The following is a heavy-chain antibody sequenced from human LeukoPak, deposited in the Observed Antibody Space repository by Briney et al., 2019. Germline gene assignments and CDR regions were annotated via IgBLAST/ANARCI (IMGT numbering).Heavy chain of an antibody. D-gene: IGHD1-1*01. V-gene: IGHV3-23*01. CDR2: ISGSGGST. J-gene: IGHJ4*02. CDR1: GFPFSSYA. Sequence: GGSLRLSCEASGFPFSSYAMTWVRQAPGKGLEWVSAISGSGGSTYYADSVKGRFTISRDNSKNTLYLQMNSLGADDTAVYYCAKGNWRYFDYWGQGTLVTVSS. CDR3: AKGNWRYFDY.